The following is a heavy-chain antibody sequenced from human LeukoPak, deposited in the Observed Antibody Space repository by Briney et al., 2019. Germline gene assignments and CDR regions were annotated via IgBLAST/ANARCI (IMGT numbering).Heavy chain of an antibody. CDR3: ARDWGGGFCSSTSCFDGNWFDP. J-gene: IGHJ5*02. CDR2: IYTSGST. Sequence: PSETLSLTCTVSGGSISSYYWSWIRQPAGKGLEWIGRIYTSGSTNYNPSLMSRVTMSVDTSKNQFSLKLSSVTAADTAVYYCARDWGGGFCSSTSCFDGNWFDPWGQGTLVTVFS. V-gene: IGHV4-4*07. CDR1: GGSISSYY. D-gene: IGHD2-2*01.